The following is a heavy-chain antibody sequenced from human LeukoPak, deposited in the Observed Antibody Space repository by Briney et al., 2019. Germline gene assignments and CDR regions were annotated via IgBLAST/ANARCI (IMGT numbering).Heavy chain of an antibody. CDR3: ARGRAGIQLWLRSGAFDI. J-gene: IGHJ3*02. CDR2: IYYSGST. V-gene: IGHV4-31*03. CDR1: GGSISSGGYY. D-gene: IGHD5-18*01. Sequence: SETLSLTCTVSGGSISSGGYYWSWIRQHPGKGLEWIGYIYYSGSTYYNPSLKSRVTISVDTSKNQFSLKLSSVTAADTAVYYCARGRAGIQLWLRSGAFDIWGQGTMVTVSS.